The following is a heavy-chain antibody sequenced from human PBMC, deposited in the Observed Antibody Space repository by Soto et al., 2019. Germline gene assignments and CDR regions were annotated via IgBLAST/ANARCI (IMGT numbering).Heavy chain of an antibody. CDR2: LIPIFGTA. D-gene: IGHD5-12*01. V-gene: IGHV1-69*01. CDR3: ARDMNLAIATITCCAFDI. Sequence: QVQLVQSGAEVKKPGSSVKVSCKASGGTFSSYAISWVRQAPGQGLEWMGGLIPIFGTANYAQKFQGRVTITADESTSTAYMELSSLRAEDTAVYYCARDMNLAIATITCCAFDIWGQGTMVTVSS. CDR1: GGTFSSYA. J-gene: IGHJ3*02.